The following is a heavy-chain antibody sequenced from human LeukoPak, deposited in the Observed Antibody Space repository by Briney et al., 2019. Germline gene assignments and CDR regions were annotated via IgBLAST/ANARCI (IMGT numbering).Heavy chain of an antibody. D-gene: IGHD2-15*01. J-gene: IGHJ4*02. CDR2: ISYSGST. CDR1: GGSISSYY. V-gene: IGHV4-59*01. CDR3: ARDPSGGFDY. Sequence: SETLSLTCTVSGGSISSYYWSWIRQPPGKGLEWIGYISYSGSTNYNPSLKSRVTISVDTSKNQFSLKLTSVTAADTAVYYCARDPSGGFDYWGQGTLVTVSS.